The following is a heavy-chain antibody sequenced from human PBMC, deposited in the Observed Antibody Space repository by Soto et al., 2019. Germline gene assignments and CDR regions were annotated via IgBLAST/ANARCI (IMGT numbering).Heavy chain of an antibody. CDR1: GGTFSTYA. CDR3: ASGIQLWLRRINNGYSG. Sequence: QVQLVQSGAEVKKPESSVKVSCKAPGGTFSTYAISWVRQAPGQGLEWMGGIIPMFGTANYAQRFQDRVTLTAEESTNTVYMELSSLRSQHPAVHLCASGIQLWLRRINNGYSGWGQGTLVTVSS. J-gene: IGHJ4*02. V-gene: IGHV1-69*12. D-gene: IGHD5-18*01. CDR2: IIPMFGTA.